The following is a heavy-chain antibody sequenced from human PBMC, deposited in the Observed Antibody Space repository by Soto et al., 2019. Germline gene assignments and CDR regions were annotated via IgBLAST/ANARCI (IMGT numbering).Heavy chain of an antibody. D-gene: IGHD6-19*01. CDR1: GFSLSTSGVG. Sequence: LVNPTQTLTLTCTFSGFSLSTSGVGVGWIRQPPGKALEWLALIYWNDDKRYGPSLKSRLTITKDTSKNQVVLTMTNMDPVDTATYYCAHRPSGWYLFDYWGQGTLVTVSS. CDR2: IYWNDDK. CDR3: AHRPSGWYLFDY. V-gene: IGHV2-5*01. J-gene: IGHJ4*02.